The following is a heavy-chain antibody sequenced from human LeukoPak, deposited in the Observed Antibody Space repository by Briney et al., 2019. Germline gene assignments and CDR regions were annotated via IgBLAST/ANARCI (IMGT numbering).Heavy chain of an antibody. D-gene: IGHD6-19*01. J-gene: IGHJ6*02. Sequence: GGSLRLSCAASGLTFSSYDTHWVRQATGKGLEWVSAIGTAGDTYYPGSVKGRFTISRENAKNSLCLQMNSLRAGDTAVYYCARASHSSGWYDYGMDVWGQGTTVTVSS. CDR1: GLTFSSYD. CDR2: IGTAGDT. V-gene: IGHV3-13*01. CDR3: ARASHSSGWYDYGMDV.